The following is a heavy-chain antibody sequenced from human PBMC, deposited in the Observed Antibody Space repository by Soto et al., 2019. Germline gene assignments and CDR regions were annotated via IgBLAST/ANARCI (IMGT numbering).Heavy chain of an antibody. CDR3: ARLTYPSDSIGYYYERLSGWTDS. V-gene: IGHV3-23*01. J-gene: IGHJ5*01. CDR1: GFMFSSYA. D-gene: IGHD3-22*01. CDR2: ISASGGTA. Sequence: GGSLRLSCAASGFMFSSYAMSWVRQAPGKGLEWVSGISASGGTANLADSVEGRCTISRDNSKSTLYLQLNSLRAEDTAVYYCARLTYPSDSIGYYYERLSGWTDSWGQGTLVTVSS.